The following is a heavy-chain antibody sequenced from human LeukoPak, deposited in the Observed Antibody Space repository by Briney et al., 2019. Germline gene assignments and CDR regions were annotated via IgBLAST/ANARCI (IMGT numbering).Heavy chain of an antibody. D-gene: IGHD5-18*01. Sequence: GGSLRLSCAASGFTFSSYGMHWVRQAPGKGLEWVAFIRYDRRNQYYADSVKGRFTISRDNSKNTLYLQMNSLRAEDTAVYYCARDLSGVTGYTYGRGIDYWGQGTLVTVSS. V-gene: IGHV3-30*02. CDR2: IRYDRRNQ. CDR1: GFTFSSYG. J-gene: IGHJ4*02. CDR3: ARDLSGVTGYTYGRGIDY.